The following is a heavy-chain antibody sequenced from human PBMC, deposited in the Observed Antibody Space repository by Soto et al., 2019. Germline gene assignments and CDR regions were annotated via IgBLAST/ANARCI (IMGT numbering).Heavy chain of an antibody. CDR3: VSNSSSGVDGDFDL. J-gene: IGHJ2*01. V-gene: IGHV3-23*01. CDR2: ISGLVSSI. CDR1: GVSRSDYV. Sequence: EVQLLESGGGLVQPGGSLRLSGEASGVSRSDYVMSWVRQAPGTGLEWVSAISGLVSSIFYTDSVKGRFTGSRDISKNTRYLTLTRLRVEDTAVYSCVSNSSSGVDGDFDLWGRGTQVTVSS. D-gene: IGHD3-22*01.